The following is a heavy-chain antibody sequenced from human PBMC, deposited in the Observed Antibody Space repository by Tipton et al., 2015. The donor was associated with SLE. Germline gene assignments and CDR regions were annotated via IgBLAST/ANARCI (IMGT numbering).Heavy chain of an antibody. J-gene: IGHJ6*02. CDR1: GYSISSGNW. Sequence: TLSLTCAVSGYSISSGNWWGWIRQPPGKGLEWVGYIYKSGSTYYNPSPKSRVALSVDTSKNQFSLKLSSVTAADTAVYYCARDAGMDVWGQGITVTVSS. CDR3: ARDAGMDV. V-gene: IGHV4-28*03. CDR2: IYKSGST.